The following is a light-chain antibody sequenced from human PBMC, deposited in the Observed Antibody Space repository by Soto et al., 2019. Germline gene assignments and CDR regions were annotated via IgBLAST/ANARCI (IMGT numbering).Light chain of an antibody. J-gene: IGKJ3*01. Sequence: DIQMTQSPSSLSASIGDRVTITCQASQDINKYLSWYQQKPGRAPKLLIYGASNLETGVPSRFSGSGYGTDFTFTISSLQPEDIATYYCQHYDNLPPFTFGPGTKVAIK. CDR1: QDINKY. V-gene: IGKV1-33*01. CDR2: GAS. CDR3: QHYDNLPPFT.